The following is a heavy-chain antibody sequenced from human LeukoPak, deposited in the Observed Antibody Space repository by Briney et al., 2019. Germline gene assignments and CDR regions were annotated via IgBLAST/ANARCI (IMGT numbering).Heavy chain of an antibody. CDR3: AKETIRSVDY. CDR2: ISGNGGTT. Sequence: GGSLRLSCAASGFTFSNYAMSWVRQAPGKGLKWVSVISGNGGTTYYADSVKGRFTITRDNSKNPMDLQMNSLRVEDTAVYYCAKETIRSVDYWGQGNRVTVSS. CDR1: GFTFSNYA. D-gene: IGHD1-14*01. J-gene: IGHJ4*02. V-gene: IGHV3-23*01.